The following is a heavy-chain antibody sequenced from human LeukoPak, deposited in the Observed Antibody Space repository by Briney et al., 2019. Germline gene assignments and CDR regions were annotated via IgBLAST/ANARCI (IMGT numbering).Heavy chain of an antibody. CDR1: GGSISSGGNY. J-gene: IGHJ4*02. CDR2: IYYSGST. V-gene: IGHV4-31*03. Sequence: SETLSLTCTVSGGSISSGGNYWSWIRQHPGKGLEWIGYIYYSGSTYYNPSLKSRVTISVDTSKNQFSLKLSSVTAADTAVYYCARVTASRFDYWGQGTLVTVSS. CDR3: ARVTASRFDY. D-gene: IGHD5-18*01.